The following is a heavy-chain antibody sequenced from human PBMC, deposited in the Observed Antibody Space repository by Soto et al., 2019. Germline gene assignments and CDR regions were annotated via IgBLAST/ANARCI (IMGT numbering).Heavy chain of an antibody. Sequence: EVQLVESGGVVVQPGGSLRLSCAASGFTFDDYTMLWVRQAPGKGLVWVSVISWDGGSTYYADSVKGRFSISRDNSKNSLYLQMNSLRAEDTALYYCALTGGGYWGQGTLVTVSS. V-gene: IGHV3-43*01. CDR3: ALTGGGY. D-gene: IGHD3-10*01. CDR1: GFTFDDYT. CDR2: ISWDGGST. J-gene: IGHJ4*02.